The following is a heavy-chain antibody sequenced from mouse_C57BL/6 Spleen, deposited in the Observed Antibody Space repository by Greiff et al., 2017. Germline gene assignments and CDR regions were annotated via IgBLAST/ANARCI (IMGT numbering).Heavy chain of an antibody. CDR2: IRLKSDNYAT. CDR3: TSVVAY. Sequence: EVQLVESGGGLVQPGGSMKLSCVASGFTFSNYWMSWVRQSPEQGLAWVAQIRLKSDNYATHYAVTVKGESTISRDDSKSSVYLQMNNLSAEDTGIYYCTSVVAYWGQGTLVTVSA. J-gene: IGHJ3*01. V-gene: IGHV6-3*01. CDR1: GFTFSNYW.